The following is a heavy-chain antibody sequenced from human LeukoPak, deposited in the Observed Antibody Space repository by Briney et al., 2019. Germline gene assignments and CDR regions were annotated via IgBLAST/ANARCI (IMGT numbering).Heavy chain of an antibody. Sequence: SVTVSCMASGGTFSSYAISWVRPAPGQGLEGMGGNIPILGTANYAQKFQGRVTITTDESTSTAYIGLSSLRAEDTAVYYCARRDTWGQGAMVTVSS. CDR1: GGTFSSYA. CDR3: ARRDT. D-gene: IGHD5-18*01. V-gene: IGHV1-69*05. CDR2: NIPILGTA. J-gene: IGHJ4*02.